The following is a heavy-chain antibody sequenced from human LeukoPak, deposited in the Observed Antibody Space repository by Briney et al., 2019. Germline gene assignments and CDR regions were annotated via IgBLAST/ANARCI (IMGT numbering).Heavy chain of an antibody. CDR3: ARVGNYYDSSGYSLRY. Sequence: ASVEVSCKASGYTFTGYYMHWVRQAPRQGLEWMGWINSNSGGTNYAQKFQGRVTMTRDTSISTAYMELSRLRSDDTAVYYCARVGNYYDSSGYSLRYWGQGTLVTVSS. D-gene: IGHD3-22*01. J-gene: IGHJ4*02. V-gene: IGHV1-2*02. CDR2: INSNSGGT. CDR1: GYTFTGYY.